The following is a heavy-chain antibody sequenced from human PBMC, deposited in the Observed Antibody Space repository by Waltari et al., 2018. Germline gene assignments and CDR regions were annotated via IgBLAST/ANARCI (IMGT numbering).Heavy chain of an antibody. CDR2: ISSSGSTI. V-gene: IGHV3-48*03. J-gene: IGHJ6*03. CDR3: ARVGRVAAYYYYYMDV. CDR1: GLTFSSYA. D-gene: IGHD3-3*01. Sequence: EVQLVESGGGLVQPGGSLRLSCAASGLTFSSYAMNWVHQAQGKGLEWVSYISSSGSTIYYADSVKGRFTISRDNAKNSLYLQMNSLRAEDTAVYYCARVGRVAAYYYYYMDVWGKGTTVTVSS.